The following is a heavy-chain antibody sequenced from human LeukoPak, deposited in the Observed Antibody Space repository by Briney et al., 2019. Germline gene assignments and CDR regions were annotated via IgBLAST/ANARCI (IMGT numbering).Heavy chain of an antibody. V-gene: IGHV3-23*01. CDR1: GFTFSSYA. CDR2: ISGSGGST. D-gene: IGHD3-22*01. CDR3: VRYYYDSSGYYWVPNLGY. Sequence: GGSLRLSCAASGFTFSSYAMSWVRQAPGKGLEWVSAISGSGGSTYYADSVKGRFTISRDNSKNTLYLQMNSLRAEDTAVYYCVRYYYDSSGYYWVPNLGYWGQGTLVTVSS. J-gene: IGHJ4*02.